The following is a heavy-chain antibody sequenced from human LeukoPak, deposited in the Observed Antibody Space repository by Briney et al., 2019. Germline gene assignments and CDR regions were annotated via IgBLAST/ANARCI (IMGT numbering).Heavy chain of an antibody. Sequence: PGGSLRLSCAASGFTFSGSSMHWVRQASGKGLEWAGRIRSKANSYATAYAAPVKGRFTNSRDDSKNTAYLQMNSLKTEDTAVYYCTRHPLYGGSYDYWGEGTLVTVSS. CDR1: GFTFSGSS. V-gene: IGHV3-73*01. CDR2: IRSKANSYAT. CDR3: TRHPLYGGSYDY. D-gene: IGHD4-17*01. J-gene: IGHJ4*02.